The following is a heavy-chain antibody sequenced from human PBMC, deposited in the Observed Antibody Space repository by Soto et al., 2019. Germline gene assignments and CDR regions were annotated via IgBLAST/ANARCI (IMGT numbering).Heavy chain of an antibody. CDR2: ISADNGNT. V-gene: IGHV1-3*01. Sequence: GASVKVSCKASGYTFTSYAMHWVRQAPGQRLEWMGWISADNGNTKYSQEFQGRLIISSDTSASTAYLELSSLRSEDTAVYYCAKGYSSGYYYRLADWGPGTLVTVSS. CDR3: AKGYSSGYYYRLAD. J-gene: IGHJ4*02. CDR1: GYTFTSYA. D-gene: IGHD3-22*01.